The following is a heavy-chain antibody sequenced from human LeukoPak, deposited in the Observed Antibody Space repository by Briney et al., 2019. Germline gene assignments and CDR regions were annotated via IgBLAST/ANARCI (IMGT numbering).Heavy chain of an antibody. CDR3: AKDSGLVYYYMDV. J-gene: IGHJ6*03. CDR2: IRYDGSNK. Sequence: GGSLRLSCAASGFTFSSYGMHWVRQAPGKGLEWVAFIRYDGSNKYYADSVKGRFTISRDNSKNTLYLQMNSLRAEDTAVYYCAKDSGLVYYYMDVWSKGTTVTVSS. D-gene: IGHD3-10*01. V-gene: IGHV3-30*02. CDR1: GFTFSSYG.